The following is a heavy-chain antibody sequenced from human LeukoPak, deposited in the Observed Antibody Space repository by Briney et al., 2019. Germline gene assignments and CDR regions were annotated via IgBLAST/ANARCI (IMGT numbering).Heavy chain of an antibody. CDR2: IWYDGSNK. D-gene: IGHD2-15*01. V-gene: IGHV3-33*01. J-gene: IGHJ6*02. Sequence: GGSLRLSCAASGFTFSSYGMHWVRQAPGKGLEWVAVIWYDGSNKYYADSVRGRFTISRDNSKNTLYLQMNSLRAEDTAVYYCARDTPTPDYGMDDWGQGTTVTVSS. CDR3: ARDTPTPDYGMDD. CDR1: GFTFSSYG.